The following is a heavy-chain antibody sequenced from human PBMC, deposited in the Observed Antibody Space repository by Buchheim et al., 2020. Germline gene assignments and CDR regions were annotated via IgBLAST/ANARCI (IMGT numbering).Heavy chain of an antibody. D-gene: IGHD6-19*01. CDR3: ARDIIAVASYGLPYFDY. V-gene: IGHV1-69*04. Sequence: QVQLVQSGAEVKKPGSSVKVSCKASGGTFSSYAISWVRQAPGQGLEWMGRIIPILGIANYAQKFQGRVTITADKSTSTAYLELSSLRSEDTAVYYCARDIIAVASYGLPYFDYWGQGTL. J-gene: IGHJ4*02. CDR1: GGTFSSYA. CDR2: IIPILGIA.